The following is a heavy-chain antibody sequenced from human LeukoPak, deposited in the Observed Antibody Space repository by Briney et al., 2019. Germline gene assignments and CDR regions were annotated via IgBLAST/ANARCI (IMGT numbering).Heavy chain of an antibody. V-gene: IGHV4-31*03. D-gene: IGHD5-12*01. CDR2: IYYSGST. CDR1: GGSISSGGYY. CDR3: ARAEMATSYYFDY. J-gene: IGHJ4*02. Sequence: SQTLSLTCTVSGGSISSGGYYWSWLRQHPGKGLEWIGYIYYSGSTYYNPSLKSRVTISVDTSKNQFSLKLSSVTAADTAVYYCARAEMATSYYFDYWGQGTLVTVSS.